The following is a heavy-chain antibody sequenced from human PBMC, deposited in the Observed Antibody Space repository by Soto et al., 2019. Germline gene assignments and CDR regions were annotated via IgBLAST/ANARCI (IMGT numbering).Heavy chain of an antibody. CDR3: ARDRRDYYDSSGYYYYYYGMDV. V-gene: IGHV4-59*01. D-gene: IGHD3-22*01. CDR2: IYYSGST. CDR1: GGSISSYY. Sequence: QVQLQESGPGLVKPSETLSLTCTVSGGSISSYYWSWIRQPPGKGLEWIGYIYYSGSTNYNPSLNSRVTISVDTSKSQYSLKLSSVTAADTAVYYCARDRRDYYDSSGYYYYYYGMDVWGQGTTVTVSS. J-gene: IGHJ6*02.